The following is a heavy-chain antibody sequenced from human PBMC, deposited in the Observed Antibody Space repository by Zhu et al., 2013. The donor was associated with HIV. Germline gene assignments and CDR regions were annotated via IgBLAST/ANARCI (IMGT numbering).Heavy chain of an antibody. D-gene: IGHD2-15*01. J-gene: IGHJ5*02. CDR1: GGSFSGYY. Sequence: QVQLQQWGAGLLKPSETLSLTCAVYGGSFSGYYWSWIRQPPGKGLEWIGEINHSGSTNYNPSLKSRVTISVDTSKNQFSLKLSSVTAADTAVYYCAVVVVPATNINWFDPWGQGTLVTVSS. V-gene: IGHV4-34*03. CDR3: AVVVVPATNINWFDP. CDR2: INHSGST.